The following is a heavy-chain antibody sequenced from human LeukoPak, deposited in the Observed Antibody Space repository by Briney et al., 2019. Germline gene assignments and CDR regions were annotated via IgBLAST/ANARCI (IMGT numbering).Heavy chain of an antibody. V-gene: IGHV4-30-4*02. CDR2: IYYSGST. CDR1: GASINSGDYY. CDR3: AREGQQLPLDY. D-gene: IGHD6-13*01. Sequence: PSETLSLTCTVSGASINSGDYYWSWIRQPPGKGLEWIGYIYYSGSTFYNPSLMSRVTISIHTSKNQFSLKLSSVTAADTAVYYCAREGQQLPLDYWGQGTLVTVSS. J-gene: IGHJ4*02.